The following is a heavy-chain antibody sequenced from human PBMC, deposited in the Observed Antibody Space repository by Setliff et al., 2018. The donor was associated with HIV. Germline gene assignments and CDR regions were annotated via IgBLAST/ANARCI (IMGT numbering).Heavy chain of an antibody. J-gene: IGHJ4*02. Sequence: SETLSLTCTVSGGSISSSSHYWGWIRQPPGKGLEWIGSIYTSGSSNYNPSLKSRVTISGDTSKRQFSLKMSSVTAADTAVYYCARGEPVDILTGYFDYWGQGTLVTVSS. CDR2: IYTSGSS. V-gene: IGHV4-39*07. CDR1: GGSISSSSHY. D-gene: IGHD3-9*01. CDR3: ARGEPVDILTGYFDY.